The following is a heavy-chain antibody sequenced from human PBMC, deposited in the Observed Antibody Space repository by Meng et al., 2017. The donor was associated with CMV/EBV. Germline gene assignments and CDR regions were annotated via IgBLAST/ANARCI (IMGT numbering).Heavy chain of an antibody. J-gene: IGHJ6*02. Sequence: GESLKISCAASGFTFSSYSMNWVRQAPGKGLEWVSSISSSSSYTYYADSVKGRFTISRDNAKNSLYLQMNSLRDEDTAVYYCARDGGYSSGSYPPQLSYYYYYGMDVWGQGTTVTVSS. V-gene: IGHV3-21*01. D-gene: IGHD6-19*01. CDR2: ISSSSSYT. CDR3: ARDGGYSSGSYPPQLSYYYYYGMDV. CDR1: GFTFSSYS.